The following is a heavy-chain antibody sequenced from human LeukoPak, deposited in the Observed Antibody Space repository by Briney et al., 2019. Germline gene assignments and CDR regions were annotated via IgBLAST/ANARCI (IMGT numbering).Heavy chain of an antibody. V-gene: IGHV1-2*02. CDR1: GYTFTGYY. D-gene: IGHD1-26*01. Sequence: ASVKVSCKASGYTFTGYYIHWVRQAPGQGLEWMGWINPNSGGTNYAQKFQGRVTMTRDTSISTAYMELSGLRSDDTAVYYCARVGGTYRWGWDYWGQGTLVTVSS. J-gene: IGHJ4*02. CDR3: ARVGGTYRWGWDY. CDR2: INPNSGGT.